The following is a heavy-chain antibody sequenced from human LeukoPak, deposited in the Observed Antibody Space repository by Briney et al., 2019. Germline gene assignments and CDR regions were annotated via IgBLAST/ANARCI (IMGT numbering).Heavy chain of an antibody. D-gene: IGHD5-12*01. CDR2: IFDSGTTNYNPST. CDR1: GGSIISYF. CDR3: ARGGVTTIAQYDY. Sequence: SETLSLTCTVSGGSIISYFWSWIRQPPGKGPERIGYIFDSGTTNYNPSTNYNPSLKSRVTVSLDTSKNHFSLKLSSVTAADTAVYFCARGGVTTIAQYDYWGQGILVTVSS. J-gene: IGHJ4*02. V-gene: IGHV4-59*01.